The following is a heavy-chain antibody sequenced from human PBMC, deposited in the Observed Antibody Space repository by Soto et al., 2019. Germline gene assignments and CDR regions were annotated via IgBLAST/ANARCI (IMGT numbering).Heavy chain of an antibody. Sequence: SETLSLTCAVYGGSFSGYYWSWIRQPPGKGLEWIGEINHSGSTNYNPSLKSRVTISVDTSKNQFSLKLSSVTAADTAVYYCASSEDVWPDCTNGVCYTNFDYWGQGTLVTAPQ. D-gene: IGHD2-8*01. J-gene: IGHJ4*02. CDR3: ASSEDVWPDCTNGVCYTNFDY. CDR2: INHSGST. CDR1: GGSFSGYY. V-gene: IGHV4-34*01.